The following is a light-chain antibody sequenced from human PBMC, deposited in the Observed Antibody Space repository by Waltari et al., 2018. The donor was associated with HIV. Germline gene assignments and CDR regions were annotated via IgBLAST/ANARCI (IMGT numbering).Light chain of an antibody. Sequence: DIHMTQSPVSLSASVGDRLTITCRASQNLDTYLNWFQQKPGKDPNPLIYAASNLQSGVPSRFSGSGSGTDFTLTISNLQAEDFAVYFCQQSYSIPYTFALGTKLEI. CDR1: QNLDTY. CDR2: AAS. V-gene: IGKV1-39*01. CDR3: QQSYSIPYT. J-gene: IGKJ2*01.